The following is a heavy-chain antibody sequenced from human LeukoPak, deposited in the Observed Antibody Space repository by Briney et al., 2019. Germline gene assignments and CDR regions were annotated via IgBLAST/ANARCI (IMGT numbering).Heavy chain of an antibody. Sequence: GKSLRLSCAASGFTFSSYAMHWVRQAPGKGLEWVSLISNDGSKKYYADSVKGRFTISRDNSKNTLYLQVNSLRADDTAVYYCARDGNYYGSGSPHHWGQGTLVTVSS. CDR1: GFTFSSYA. J-gene: IGHJ5*02. D-gene: IGHD3-10*01. V-gene: IGHV3-30-3*01. CDR3: ARDGNYYGSGSPHH. CDR2: ISNDGSKK.